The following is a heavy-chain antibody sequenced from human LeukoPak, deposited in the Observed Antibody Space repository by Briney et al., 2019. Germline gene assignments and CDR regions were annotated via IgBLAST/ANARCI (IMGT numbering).Heavy chain of an antibody. Sequence: SETLSLTCTVSGGSISSYYWSWIRQPAGKGLEWIGRIYTSGSTNYNPSLKSRVTMSVGTSKNQFSLKLSSVTAADTAVYYCARDSYYDSSGYLLRGDAFDIWGQGTMVTVSS. V-gene: IGHV4-4*07. J-gene: IGHJ3*02. CDR2: IYTSGST. CDR3: ARDSYYDSSGYLLRGDAFDI. D-gene: IGHD3-22*01. CDR1: GGSISSYY.